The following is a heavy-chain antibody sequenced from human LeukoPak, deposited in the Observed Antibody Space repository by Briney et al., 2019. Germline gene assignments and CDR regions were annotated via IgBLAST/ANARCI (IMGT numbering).Heavy chain of an antibody. CDR3: AKEDYYDSSGYNTFDY. V-gene: IGHV3-23*01. CDR1: GFIFSSNW. Sequence: PGGSLRLSCAASGFIFSSNWMAWVRQAPGKGLEWVSAISGSGGSTYYADSVKGRFTISRDNSRNTLYLQMNSLRAEDTAVYYCAKEDYYDSSGYNTFDYWGQGTLVTVSS. J-gene: IGHJ4*02. D-gene: IGHD3-22*01. CDR2: ISGSGGST.